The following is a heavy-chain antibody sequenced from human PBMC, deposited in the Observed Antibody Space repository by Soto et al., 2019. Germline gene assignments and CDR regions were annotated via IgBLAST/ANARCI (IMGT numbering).Heavy chain of an antibody. CDR3: AKDGRPGGYYYYGMDV. Sequence: QVQLVESGGGVVQTGRSLRLSCAASGFIFSSYTMHWVRQAPGKGLEWVAVISYDANNKHYADSVKGQFTISRDNSKNTLYLQMDSLRPEDTAIYYCAKDGRPGGYYYYGMDVWGQGTTVTVSS. CDR2: ISYDANNK. V-gene: IGHV3-30*18. D-gene: IGHD3-10*01. CDR1: GFIFSSYT. J-gene: IGHJ6*02.